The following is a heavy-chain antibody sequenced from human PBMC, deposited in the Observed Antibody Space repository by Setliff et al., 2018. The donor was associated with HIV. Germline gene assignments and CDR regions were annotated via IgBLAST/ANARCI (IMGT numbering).Heavy chain of an antibody. J-gene: IGHJ4*02. Sequence: GGSLRLSCAASGFTFSSYWMHWVRQAPGKGLVWVSRLNTDGSSTKYADSVMGRFTISRDNAKNSLFLQMNSLRVDDTALYYCASLAGWGQGTLVTVSS. CDR3: ASLAG. CDR2: LNTDGSST. V-gene: IGHV3-74*03. CDR1: GFTFSSYW.